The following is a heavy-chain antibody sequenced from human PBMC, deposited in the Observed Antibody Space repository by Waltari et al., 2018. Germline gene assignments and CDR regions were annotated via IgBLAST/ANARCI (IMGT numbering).Heavy chain of an antibody. CDR3: ARGVVRDYGGNLPFDY. CDR2: INHSGST. CDR1: GGSFSGYY. J-gene: IGHJ4*02. V-gene: IGHV4-34*01. D-gene: IGHD4-17*01. Sequence: QVQLQQWGAGLLKPSETLSLTCAVYGGSFSGYYWSWIRQPPGKGLEWIGEINHSGSTTYNPSLKSRVTISVDTSKNQFSLKLSSVTAADTAVYYCARGVVRDYGGNLPFDYWGQGTLVTVSS.